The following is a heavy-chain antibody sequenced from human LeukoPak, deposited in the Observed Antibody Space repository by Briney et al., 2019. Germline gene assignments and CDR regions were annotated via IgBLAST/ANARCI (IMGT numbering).Heavy chain of an antibody. CDR1: GGSISSGGYY. CDR2: IYYSGST. J-gene: IGHJ4*02. V-gene: IGHV4-31*03. Sequence: SETLSLTCTVSGGSISSGGYYGSWIRQHPGKGLEWIGYIYYSGSTYYNPSLKSRLTISVDTSKNQLSLKLSSVAAADTAVYYCARAPGYGNLDYWGQGTLVTVSS. CDR3: ARAPGYGNLDY. D-gene: IGHD5-18*01.